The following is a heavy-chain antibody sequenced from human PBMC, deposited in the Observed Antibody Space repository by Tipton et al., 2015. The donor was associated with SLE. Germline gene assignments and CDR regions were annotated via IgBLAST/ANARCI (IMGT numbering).Heavy chain of an antibody. J-gene: IGHJ4*02. CDR2: INHSGST. Sequence: LRLSCAVYGGSFSGYYWSWIRQPPGKGLEWIGEINHSGSTNYNPSLKSRVTISVDTSKNQFSLKLSSVTAADTAVYYCASQDYWGQGTLVTVSS. CDR1: GGSFSGYY. V-gene: IGHV4-34*01. CDR3: ASQDY.